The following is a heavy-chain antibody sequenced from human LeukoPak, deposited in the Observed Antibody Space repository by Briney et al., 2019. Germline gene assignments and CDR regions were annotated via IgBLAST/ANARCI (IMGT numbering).Heavy chain of an antibody. CDR2: IYPHSGGT. D-gene: IGHD1-26*01. Sequence: GASVKVSCKASRYTFTGYYIHWVRQAPGQGPEWMGWIYPHSGGTNYAQKFQGRVTMTRDTSISTAYMELSRLRSDDTAVYYCARDQVDAGSYFAFFDYWGQGTLVTVSS. V-gene: IGHV1-2*02. CDR1: RYTFTGYY. CDR3: ARDQVDAGSYFAFFDY. J-gene: IGHJ4*02.